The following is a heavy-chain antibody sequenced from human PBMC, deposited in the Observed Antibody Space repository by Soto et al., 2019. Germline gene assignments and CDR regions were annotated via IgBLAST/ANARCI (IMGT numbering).Heavy chain of an antibody. CDR2: IYYSGST. CDR3: ARVGSYYYDSSGYFDY. D-gene: IGHD3-22*01. J-gene: IGHJ4*02. V-gene: IGHV4-30-4*01. CDR1: GGSISRGDFF. Sequence: SETLSLTCTVSGGSISRGDFFWSWIRQPPGKGLECIGYIYYSGSTYYNPSLKSRVTISVDTSKNQFSLKLSSVTPADTAVYYCARVGSYYYDSSGYFDYWGQGTLVTVS.